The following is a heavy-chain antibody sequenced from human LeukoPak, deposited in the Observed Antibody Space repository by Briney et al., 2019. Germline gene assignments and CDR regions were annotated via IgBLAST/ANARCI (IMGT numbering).Heavy chain of an antibody. D-gene: IGHD4-11*01. J-gene: IGHJ4*02. CDR3: ARLQSLATVAFFFDA. Sequence: GESLKISCQASGYSFSNYWIGWVRQLPDKGLKWMAIIYPGDSDIRYSPSSQGRVTISADKSINTAYLQWSSLKASDTAIYYCARLQSLATVAFFFDAWGQGTLVTVSS. CDR2: IYPGDSDI. CDR1: GYSFSNYW. V-gene: IGHV5-51*01.